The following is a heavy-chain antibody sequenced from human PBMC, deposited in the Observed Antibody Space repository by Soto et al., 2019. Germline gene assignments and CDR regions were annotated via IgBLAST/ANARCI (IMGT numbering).Heavy chain of an antibody. J-gene: IGHJ4*02. V-gene: IGHV4-34*01. CDR3: ARGVNGQVVITTFAYYFDY. CDR2: INHSGST. D-gene: IGHD3-22*01. Sequence: SETLSLTCAVYGGSFSGYYWSWIRQPPGKGLEWIGEINHSGSTNYNPSLKSRVTISVDTSKNQFSLKLSSVTAADTAVYYCARGVNGQVVITTFAYYFDYWGQGTLVTVSS. CDR1: GGSFSGYY.